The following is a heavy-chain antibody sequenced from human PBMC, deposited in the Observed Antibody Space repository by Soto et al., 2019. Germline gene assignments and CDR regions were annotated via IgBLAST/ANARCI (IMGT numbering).Heavy chain of an antibody. V-gene: IGHV4-39*01. Sequence: SETLSLTCTVSGGSISSSSYYWGWIRQPPGKGLEWIGSIYYSGSTYYNPSLKSRVTISVDTSKNQFSLKLSSVTAADTAVYYCARLSDWNYADYWGQGTLVTVSS. J-gene: IGHJ4*02. CDR1: GGSISSSSYY. D-gene: IGHD1-7*01. CDR2: IYYSGST. CDR3: ARLSDWNYADY.